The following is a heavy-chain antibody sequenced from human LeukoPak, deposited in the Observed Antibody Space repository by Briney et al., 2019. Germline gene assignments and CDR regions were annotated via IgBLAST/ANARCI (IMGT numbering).Heavy chain of an antibody. Sequence: SETLSLTCTVSGGSISSYYWSWIRQPSGKGLGWIGYFHYTGSTNYNPSLKSRVTVSVDTSNDQFFLKLSSVTAADTAVYYCARDASPWGQGTLVTVSS. V-gene: IGHV4-59*01. J-gene: IGHJ5*02. CDR2: FHYTGST. CDR1: GGSISSYY. CDR3: ARDASP.